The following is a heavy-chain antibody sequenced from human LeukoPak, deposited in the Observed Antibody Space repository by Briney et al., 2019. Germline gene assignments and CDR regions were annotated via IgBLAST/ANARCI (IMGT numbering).Heavy chain of an antibody. D-gene: IGHD1-7*01. CDR2: IYYSGST. V-gene: IGHV4-59*01. J-gene: IGHJ4*02. Sequence: SETLSLTCTVSGGSISSYYWSWIRQPPGKGLEWIGYIYYSGSTNYNPSLKSRVTISVDTSKNQFSLKLSSVTAADTAVYHCAAKLGFDYWGQGTLVTVSS. CDR3: AAKLGFDY. CDR1: GGSISSYY.